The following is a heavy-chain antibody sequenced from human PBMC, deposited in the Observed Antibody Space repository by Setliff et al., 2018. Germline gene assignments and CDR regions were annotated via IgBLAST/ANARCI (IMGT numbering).Heavy chain of an antibody. J-gene: IGHJ5*02. Sequence: SETLSLTCTVSGGSISSGSYYWSWIRQPAGKGLEWIGHIYTSGSTNYNPSLKSRVTISVDTSKNQFSLKLSSVTAADTAVYYCARVGPYYYGSGSSWGQGTLVTVSS. D-gene: IGHD3-10*01. CDR3: ARVGPYYYGSGSS. V-gene: IGHV4-61*09. CDR2: IYTSGST. CDR1: GGSISSGSYY.